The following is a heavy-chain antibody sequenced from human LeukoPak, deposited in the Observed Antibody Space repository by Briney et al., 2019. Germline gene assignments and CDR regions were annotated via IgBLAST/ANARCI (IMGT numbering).Heavy chain of an antibody. CDR1: GFTFSNAW. D-gene: IGHD6-19*01. Sequence: GGSLRLSCAASGFTFSNAWMNWVRQAPGKGLEWVSYISSSGSTIYYADSVKGRFTISRDNAKNTLYLQMNSLRAEDTAVYYCAGEYSSGWYRGDYWGQGTLVTVSS. V-gene: IGHV3-48*03. CDR3: AGEYSSGWYRGDY. CDR2: ISSSGSTI. J-gene: IGHJ4*02.